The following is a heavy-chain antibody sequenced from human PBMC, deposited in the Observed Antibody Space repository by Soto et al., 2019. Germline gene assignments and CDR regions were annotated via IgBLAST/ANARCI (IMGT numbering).Heavy chain of an antibody. D-gene: IGHD3-10*01. Sequence: EVHLVESGGGLVQPGGSLRLSCAASGFTVGNNYMSWVRQAPGKGLEWVSIIHRGGSTSYADSVKGRLTISRDSSKNILYLQINGLTADDTAVYYCARSANTYGSPFDCWGQGALVTVSS. CDR1: GFTVGNNY. V-gene: IGHV3-66*01. J-gene: IGHJ4*02. CDR2: IHRGGST. CDR3: ARSANTYGSPFDC.